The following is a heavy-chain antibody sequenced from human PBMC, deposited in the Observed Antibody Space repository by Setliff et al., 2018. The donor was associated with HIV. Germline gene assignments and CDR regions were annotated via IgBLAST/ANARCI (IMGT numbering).Heavy chain of an antibody. D-gene: IGHD6-13*01. Sequence: PSETLSLTCAVSSYSISSGYYWGWIRQPPGKGLEWIGAIYHSGSSYYSPSLKSRVTLFLDTSKNQFSLTLNSLTAADTAVYYCARLAGQRTIAAADYFFDFWGQGALVTVSS. J-gene: IGHJ4*02. V-gene: IGHV4-38-2*01. CDR2: IYHSGSS. CDR3: ARLAGQRTIAAADYFFDF. CDR1: SYSISSGYY.